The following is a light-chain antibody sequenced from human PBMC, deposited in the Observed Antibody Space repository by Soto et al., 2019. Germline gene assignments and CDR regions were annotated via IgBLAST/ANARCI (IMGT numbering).Light chain of an antibody. CDR3: QQYNSFPQT. CDR2: RAS. J-gene: IGKJ2*01. Sequence: AIRMTQSPSSFSASTGDRVTITCRATQGISNYLAWYQQKPGKAPKLLIYRASVLESGVPSRFIGGGSGTNFSLTISYLQSEDCATYYCQQYNSFPQTFGQGTKLEIK. CDR1: QGISNY. V-gene: IGKV1-8*01.